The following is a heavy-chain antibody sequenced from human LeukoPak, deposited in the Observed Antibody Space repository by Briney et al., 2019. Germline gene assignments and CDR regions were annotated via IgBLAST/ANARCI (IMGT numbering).Heavy chain of an antibody. D-gene: IGHD4-17*01. CDR2: TYYRSKWYN. V-gene: IGHV6-1*01. CDR3: ARDAYGDFYFDF. CDR1: GDSVSNNGGA. Sequence: LSQTLSLTCAISGDSVSNNGGAWNWIRQSPSRGLEWLGRTYYRSKWYNDYAVSVKSRIAINPDTSKNQFSLQLNSVTPEDTAVYYCARDAYGDFYFDFWGQGTLVTVSS. J-gene: IGHJ4*02.